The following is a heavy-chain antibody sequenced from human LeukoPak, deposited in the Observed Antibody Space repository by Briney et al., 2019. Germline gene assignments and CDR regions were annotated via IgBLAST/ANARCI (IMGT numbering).Heavy chain of an antibody. V-gene: IGHV3-23*01. Sequence: GGSLRLSCAASGFTFSSYWMSWVRQAAGKGLEWVSLISGSGGGTYHADSVKGRFTISRDNSKNTLYLRLNSLRVEDTAVYYCAKNRGAGSHYYYHMNVWGKGTTVTVSS. CDR2: ISGSGGGT. D-gene: IGHD1-26*01. CDR3: AKNRGAGSHYYYHMNV. CDR1: GFTFSSYW. J-gene: IGHJ6*03.